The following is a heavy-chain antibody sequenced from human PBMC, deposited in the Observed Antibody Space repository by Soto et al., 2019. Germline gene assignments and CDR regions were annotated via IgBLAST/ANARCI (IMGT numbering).Heavy chain of an antibody. Sequence: VQLQESGPGLVRPSETLSLTCTVSGGSVSSGSYYWSWIRQPPGKGLEWIGYIYYSGSTNYKPSLKSRVTISVDTSKNQFSLKLSSVTAADTAVYYCARDGYCSGGSCYSPYFDYWGQGTLVTVSS. CDR2: IYYSGST. CDR1: GGSVSSGSYY. J-gene: IGHJ4*02. V-gene: IGHV4-61*01. D-gene: IGHD2-15*01. CDR3: ARDGYCSGGSCYSPYFDY.